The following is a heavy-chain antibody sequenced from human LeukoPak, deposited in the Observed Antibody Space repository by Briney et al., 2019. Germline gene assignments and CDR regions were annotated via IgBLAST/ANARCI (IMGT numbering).Heavy chain of an antibody. J-gene: IGHJ5*02. CDR3: AHRGDITMVRGVSPIRGWFDP. CDR1: GSSLSTSGVG. CDR2: IYWNDDK. D-gene: IGHD3-10*01. V-gene: IGHV2-5*01. Sequence: SGPTLVKPTQTLTLTCTFSGSSLSTSGVGVGWIRQPPGKALEWLAVIYWNDDKRYSPVLKSRLTITKDTSKNQVVRTMTNMDPVDTATYYCAHRGDITMVRGVSPIRGWFDPWGQGTLVTVSS.